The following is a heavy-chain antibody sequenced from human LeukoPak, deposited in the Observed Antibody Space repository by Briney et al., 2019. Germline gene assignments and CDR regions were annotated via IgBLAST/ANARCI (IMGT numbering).Heavy chain of an antibody. J-gene: IGHJ4*02. Sequence: SETLSLTCTVSGGSISSYYWSWIRQPPGKGLEWIAYVYYSGSTDYNPSLKSRVAISVDTSKNQFSLKLSSVTAADTAVYYCARGSKAAPGTFDYWGQGTLVTVSS. V-gene: IGHV4-59*13. CDR2: VYYSGST. CDR3: ARGSKAAPGTFDY. CDR1: GGSISSYY. D-gene: IGHD6-13*01.